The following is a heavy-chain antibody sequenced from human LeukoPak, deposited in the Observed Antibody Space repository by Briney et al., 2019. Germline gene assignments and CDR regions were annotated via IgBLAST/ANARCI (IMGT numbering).Heavy chain of an antibody. J-gene: IGHJ6*03. CDR2: IYTSGST. CDR1: GGSISSGSYY. Sequence: SETLSLTCTVSGGSISSGSYYWSWLRQPAGKGLEWIGRIYTSGSTNYNPSLKSRVTISVDTSKNQFSLKLSSVTAADTAVYYCARGAYYYGSGSYYYYYMDVWGKGTTVTISS. CDR3: ARGAYYYGSGSYYYYYMDV. D-gene: IGHD3-10*01. V-gene: IGHV4-61*02.